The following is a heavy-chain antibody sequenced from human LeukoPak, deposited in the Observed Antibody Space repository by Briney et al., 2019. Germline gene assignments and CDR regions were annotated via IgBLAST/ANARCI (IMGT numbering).Heavy chain of an antibody. Sequence: SETLSLTCTVPGGSISSGDYYWRWLRQPPGTGLERLGYIYYSGSTYYNPSLKSRVTISVDTSKNQFSLKLSSVTAADTAVYYCARTYYYGSGSHGRFDYWGQGTLVTVSS. D-gene: IGHD3-10*01. CDR1: GGSISSGDYY. CDR2: IYYSGST. J-gene: IGHJ4*02. V-gene: IGHV4-30-4*08. CDR3: ARTYYYGSGSHGRFDY.